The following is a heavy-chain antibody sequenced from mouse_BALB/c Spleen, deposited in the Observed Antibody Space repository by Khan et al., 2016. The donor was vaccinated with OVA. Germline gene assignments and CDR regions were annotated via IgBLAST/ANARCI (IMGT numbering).Heavy chain of an antibody. J-gene: IGHJ3*01. Sequence: EVQGVESGGDLVKPGGSLKLSCAASGFTFSSYSMSWVRQTPDKRLEWVATISSGGDYTYYPDSVKGRFTISRDNARNTLYLQMSSLKSEDTAMYYCADHLTGSCAYWGQGTLVTVSA. CDR1: GFTFSSYS. CDR2: ISSGGDYT. D-gene: IGHD4-1*01. CDR3: ADHLTGSCAY. V-gene: IGHV5-6*01.